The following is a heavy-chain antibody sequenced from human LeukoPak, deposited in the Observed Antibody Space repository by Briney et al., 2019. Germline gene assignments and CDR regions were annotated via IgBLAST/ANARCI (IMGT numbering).Heavy chain of an antibody. CDR1: GGSISSYY. J-gene: IGHJ4*02. CDR3: ARGTGWYLTDY. D-gene: IGHD2-15*01. Sequence: PSETLSLTCTVSGGSISSYYWSWIRQPPGKGLEWIGYIYYSGSTNYNPSLKSRVTISVDTSKNQFSLKLSSVTAADTAVYYCARGTGWYLTDYWGQGTLVTVSS. CDR2: IYYSGST. V-gene: IGHV4-59*01.